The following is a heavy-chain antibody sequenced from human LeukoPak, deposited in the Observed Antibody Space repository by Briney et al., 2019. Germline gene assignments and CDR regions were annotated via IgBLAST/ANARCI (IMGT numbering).Heavy chain of an antibody. CDR2: VSSDGGST. D-gene: IGHD4-23*01. V-gene: IGHV3-64*04. J-gene: IGHJ1*01. CDR3: AKDYKVGYGGNSEYFQH. CDR1: GFTFRNYP. Sequence: GGSLRLSCSASGFTFRNYPMHWVRQAPVKGLEFVSGVSSDGGSTTYADSVKGRFTISRDNSKNTLYLQMNSLRAEDTAVYYCAKDYKVGYGGNSEYFQHWGQGTLVTVSS.